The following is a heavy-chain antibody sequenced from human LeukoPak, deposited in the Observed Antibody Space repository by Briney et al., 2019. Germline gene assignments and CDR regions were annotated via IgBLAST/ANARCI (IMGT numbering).Heavy chain of an antibody. V-gene: IGHV1-18*01. CDR3: ARAGDYIRASYFDY. CDR2: MSAYNGNT. J-gene: IGHJ4*02. Sequence: ASVRVSCKASGCTFTSYGISWVRQAPGQGVEWMGGMSAYNGNTNYAQKLQGRVTMTTDTSTSTAYMELRSLRSDDTAVYYCARAGDYIRASYFDYSGEGALVTVSS. D-gene: IGHD4-17*01. CDR1: GCTFTSYG.